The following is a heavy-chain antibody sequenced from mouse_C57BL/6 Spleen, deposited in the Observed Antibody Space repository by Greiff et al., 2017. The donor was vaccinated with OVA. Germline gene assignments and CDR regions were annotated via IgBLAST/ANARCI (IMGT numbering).Heavy chain of an antibody. CDR3: ARGGRGYWYFDV. D-gene: IGHD1-1*01. J-gene: IGHJ1*03. CDR1: GYTFTDYY. CDR2: INPYNGGT. V-gene: IGHV1-19*01. Sequence: VQLKQSGPVLVKPGASVKMSCKASGYTFTDYYMNWVKQSHGKSLEWIGVINPYNGGTRYNQKFKGKATLTVYKSSSTAYMELNSLTSEDSAVYYCARGGRGYWYFDVWGTGTTVTVSS.